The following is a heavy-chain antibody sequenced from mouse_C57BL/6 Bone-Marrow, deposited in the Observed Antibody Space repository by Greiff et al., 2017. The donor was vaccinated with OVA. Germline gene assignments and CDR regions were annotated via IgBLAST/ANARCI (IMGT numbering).Heavy chain of an antibody. CDR3: ARYKGRVAVDYFDY. D-gene: IGHD1-1*01. CDR1: GFTFTNYY. CDR2: IRNKPNGSTT. J-gene: IGHJ2*01. V-gene: IGHV7-3*01. Sequence: VQVVESGGGLVQPGDSLSLSCAASGFTFTNYYMSWVRQPPGQALEWLAFIRNKPNGSTTEYSASVQGRFNISRVNSKSILYLQMNALRAEDSATYYCARYKGRVAVDYFDYWGQGTALTVSS.